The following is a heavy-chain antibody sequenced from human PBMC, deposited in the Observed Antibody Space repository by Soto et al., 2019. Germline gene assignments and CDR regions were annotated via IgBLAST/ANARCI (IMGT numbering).Heavy chain of an antibody. CDR2: INHSGST. CDR3: ARRRGLLWFGELAHFDY. D-gene: IGHD3-10*01. CDR1: GGSFSGYY. Sequence: QVQLQQWGAGLLKPSETLSLTCAVYGGSFSGYYWSWIRQPPGKELEWIGEINHSGSTNYNPSLKSRVTISVDTSKNQFSLKLSSVTAADTAVYYCARRRGLLWFGELAHFDYWGQGTLVTVSS. V-gene: IGHV4-34*01. J-gene: IGHJ4*02.